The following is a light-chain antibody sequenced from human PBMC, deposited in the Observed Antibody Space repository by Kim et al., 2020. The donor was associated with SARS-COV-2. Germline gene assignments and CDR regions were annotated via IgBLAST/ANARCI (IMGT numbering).Light chain of an antibody. V-gene: IGKV1-33*01. J-gene: IGKJ4*01. CDR1: HDISNY. CDR3: QQYDNLPS. Sequence: LSASVGATVTITCQASHDISNYLNWYQQKPGRAPKLLIYDASNLETGVPSTFSGSGSGTDFTLTISSLQPEDIATYYCQQYDNLPSFGGGTKVEIK. CDR2: DAS.